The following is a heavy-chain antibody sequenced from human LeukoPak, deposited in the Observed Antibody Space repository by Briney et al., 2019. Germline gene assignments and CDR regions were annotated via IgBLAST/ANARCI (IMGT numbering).Heavy chain of an antibody. D-gene: IGHD3-3*01. V-gene: IGHV4-34*01. CDR3: ARFTIFGVVTKRYNWFDP. CDR1: GGSFSGYY. CDR2: INHSGST. J-gene: IGHJ5*02. Sequence: SETLSLTCAVYGGSFSGYYWSWIRQPPGKGLEWIGEINHSGSTNYNPSLKSRVTISVDTSKNQFSLKLSSVTAADTAVYYWARFTIFGVVTKRYNWFDPWGQGTLVTVSS.